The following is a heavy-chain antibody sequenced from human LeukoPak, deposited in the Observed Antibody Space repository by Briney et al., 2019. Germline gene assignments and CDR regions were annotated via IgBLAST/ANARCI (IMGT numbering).Heavy chain of an antibody. CDR1: GGSISSGGYY. J-gene: IGHJ6*04. CDR2: IYHSGST. Sequence: SETLSLTCTVSGGSISSGGYYWSWIRQPPGKGLEWIGYIYHSGSTYYNPSLKSRVTISVDRSKNQFSLKLSSVTAADTAVYYCELGDFWSGYGSMDVWGKGTTVTVSS. D-gene: IGHD3-3*01. CDR3: ELGDFWSGYGSMDV. V-gene: IGHV4-30-2*01.